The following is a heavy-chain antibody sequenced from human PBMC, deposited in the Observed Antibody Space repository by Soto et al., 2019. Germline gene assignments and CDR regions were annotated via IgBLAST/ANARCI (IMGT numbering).Heavy chain of an antibody. CDR1: GGTFSSYA. CDR2: IIPIFGTA. V-gene: IGHV1-69*13. J-gene: IGHJ4*02. Sequence: SVKVSCKASGGTFSSYAISWVRQAPGQGLEWMGGIIPIFGTANYAQKFQGRVSITADESTSTAYMELSSLRSEDTAVYYCARGAGYSSSWYSEVYYWGQGTLVTVSS. CDR3: ARGAGYSSSWYSEVYY. D-gene: IGHD6-13*01.